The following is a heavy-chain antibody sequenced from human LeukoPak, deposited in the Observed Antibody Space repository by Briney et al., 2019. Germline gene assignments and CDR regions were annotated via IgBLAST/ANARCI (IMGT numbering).Heavy chain of an antibody. CDR2: IIPIFGTA. CDR1: GGTFSSYA. CDR3: ARDRPSIVVVPATMLVNAFDI. Sequence: SVKVSCKASGGTFSSYAISWVRQAPGQGLEWMGGIIPIFGTANYAQKFQGRVTITADESTSTAYMELSTLRSEDTAVYYCARDRPSIVVVPATMLVNAFDIWGQGTMVTVSS. D-gene: IGHD2-2*01. V-gene: IGHV1-69*01. J-gene: IGHJ3*02.